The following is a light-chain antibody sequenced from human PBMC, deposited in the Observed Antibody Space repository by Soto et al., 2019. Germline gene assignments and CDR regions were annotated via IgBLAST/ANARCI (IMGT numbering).Light chain of an antibody. Sequence: DIQMTQSPSSLSASVGDRVTITCQASQDISNYLNWYQQKPGKAPKLLIYDASNLETGVPSAFFGGGSWTDFTFTISSLQPEDIATYYCQQYDNFPPWTFGQGTKVEIK. CDR1: QDISNY. V-gene: IGKV1-33*01. CDR2: DAS. J-gene: IGKJ1*01. CDR3: QQYDNFPPWT.